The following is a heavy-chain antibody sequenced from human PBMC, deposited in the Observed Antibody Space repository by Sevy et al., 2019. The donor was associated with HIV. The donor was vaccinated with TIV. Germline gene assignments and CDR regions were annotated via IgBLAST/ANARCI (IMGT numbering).Heavy chain of an antibody. CDR2: IRSKAYGGTT. Sequence: GGSLRLSCTASGFTFGDYAMSWFRQAPGKGLEWVGFIRSKAYGGTTEYAASVKGRFTISRDDSKSIAYLQMNSLKTEDTAVYYCTSSRPNTYYDILTGYYTNYYYGMDVWGQGTTVTVSS. CDR3: TSSRPNTYYDILTGYYTNYYYGMDV. D-gene: IGHD3-9*01. J-gene: IGHJ6*02. CDR1: GFTFGDYA. V-gene: IGHV3-49*03.